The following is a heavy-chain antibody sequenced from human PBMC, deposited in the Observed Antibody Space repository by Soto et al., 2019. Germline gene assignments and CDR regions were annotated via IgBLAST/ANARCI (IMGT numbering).Heavy chain of an antibody. V-gene: IGHV3-30*03. Sequence: QVHLVESGGGVVQPGRSLRLSCAASGFSFSTYGMHWVRQAPGKGLEWVAFISNDGSNKYYADSVKGRFTISRDNSKNTQYLQMNSLRAEDTAVYATGFSNYWTFDSWGQGTLVTVSS. D-gene: IGHD1-26*01. CDR3: GFSNYWTFDS. J-gene: IGHJ4*02. CDR2: ISNDGSNK. CDR1: GFSFSTYG.